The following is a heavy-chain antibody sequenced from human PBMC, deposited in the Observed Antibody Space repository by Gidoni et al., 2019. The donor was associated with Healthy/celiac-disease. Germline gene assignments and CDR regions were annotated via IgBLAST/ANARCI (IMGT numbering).Heavy chain of an antibody. V-gene: IGHV4-39*01. CDR2: IYYCGST. CDR1: GGSLSSSSYY. CDR3: ARLNKDSSSWYSYYYYYYGMDV. D-gene: IGHD6-13*01. Sequence: QLQLQESGPGLVKPSETVSLTCTVPGGSLSSSSYYWAWLRQPPGKGLEWSGSIYYCGSTYYNPSLKSRVTISVDTSKNQFSLKLSSVTAADTAVYYCARLNKDSSSWYSYYYYYYGMDVWGQGTTVTVSS. J-gene: IGHJ6*02.